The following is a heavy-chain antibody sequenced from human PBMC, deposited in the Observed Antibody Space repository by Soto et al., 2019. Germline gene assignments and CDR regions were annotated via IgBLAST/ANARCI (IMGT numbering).Heavy chain of an antibody. CDR2: IDGDSGDT. D-gene: IGHD2-8*01. J-gene: IGHJ6*02. Sequence: QVQLVQSGAEVKKPGASVKVSCKASGYTFTNYYIHWVRQAPGQGLEWMGWIDGDSGDTKDAKKFQGWVTMNRDTSINTAYMELSRLTSDDTAVYSCERTQNNGRAGVYGMDVWGQGTTVTVSS. CDR3: ERTQNNGRAGVYGMDV. V-gene: IGHV1-2*04. CDR1: GYTFTNYY.